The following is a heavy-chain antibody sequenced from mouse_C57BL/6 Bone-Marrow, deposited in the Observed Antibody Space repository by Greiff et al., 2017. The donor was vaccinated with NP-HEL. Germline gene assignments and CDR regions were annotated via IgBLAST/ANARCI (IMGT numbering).Heavy chain of an antibody. J-gene: IGHJ3*01. V-gene: IGHV2-6*01. Sequence: VQLQQSGPGLVAPSQSLYITCTVSGFSLTSYGVDWVRQSPGKGLEWLGVIWGVGSTNYNSALKSRLSISKDNTKSQVFLKMNSLQTDDNAMYYCAGDRGDGPFDYWGQGTLVTVSA. CDR1: GFSLTSYG. CDR2: IWGVGST. D-gene: IGHD2-3*01. CDR3: AGDRGDGPFDY.